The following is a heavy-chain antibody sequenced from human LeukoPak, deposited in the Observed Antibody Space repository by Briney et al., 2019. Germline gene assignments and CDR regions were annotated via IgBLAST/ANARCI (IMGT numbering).Heavy chain of an antibody. CDR3: ARARLMNWLDP. CDR1: GFTFSSYW. Sequence: PGGSLRLSCAASGFTFSSYWMHWVRQAPGKGLVWVSRINSDGSSTNYADSVKGRFIISRDNAKNTLYLQMNSLRAEDTAVYYCARARLMNWLDPWGLGTLVTVSS. V-gene: IGHV3-74*01. CDR2: INSDGSST. D-gene: IGHD2-8*01. J-gene: IGHJ5*02.